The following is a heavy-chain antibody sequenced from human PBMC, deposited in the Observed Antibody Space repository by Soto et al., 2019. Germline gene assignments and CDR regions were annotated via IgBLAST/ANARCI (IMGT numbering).Heavy chain of an antibody. CDR1: GFTFSSYG. Sequence: HPGGSLRLSCAASGFTFSSYGMHWVRQAPGKGLEWVAVIWYDGSNKYYADSVKGRFTISRDNSKNTLYLQMNSLRAEDTAVYYCARGHYDFWSGYPEYYYYYYGMDVWGQGTTVTVSS. D-gene: IGHD3-3*01. V-gene: IGHV3-33*01. J-gene: IGHJ6*02. CDR3: ARGHYDFWSGYPEYYYYYYGMDV. CDR2: IWYDGSNK.